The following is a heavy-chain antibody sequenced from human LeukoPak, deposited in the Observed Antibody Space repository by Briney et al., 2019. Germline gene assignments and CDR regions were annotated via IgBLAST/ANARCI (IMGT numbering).Heavy chain of an antibody. D-gene: IGHD3-22*01. Sequence: PGGSLRLSCAASGFTFDDYAMHWVRQAPGKGLEWVSSISSSSSYIYYADSVKGRFTISRDNAKNSLYLQTNSLRAEDTAVYYCARDGPYYYDSSGYYGWGQGTLVTVSS. J-gene: IGHJ4*02. CDR3: ARDGPYYYDSSGYYG. CDR1: GFTFDDYA. V-gene: IGHV3-21*01. CDR2: ISSSSSYI.